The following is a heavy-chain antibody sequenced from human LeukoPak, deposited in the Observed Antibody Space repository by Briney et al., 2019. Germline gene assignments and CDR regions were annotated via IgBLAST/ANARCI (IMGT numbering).Heavy chain of an antibody. CDR2: ITTSGGST. V-gene: IGHV3-23*01. J-gene: IGHJ4*02. D-gene: IGHD3-22*01. CDR1: GFTLRSYA. Sequence: GGSLRLSCAASGFTLRSYAMSWVRQAPGKGLEWVSAITTSGGSTYYADSVKGRFTISRDNSKNTLYLQMNSLRAEDTAVYYCAKDRPSSGSPFACWGQGTLVTVSS. CDR3: AKDRPSSGSPFAC.